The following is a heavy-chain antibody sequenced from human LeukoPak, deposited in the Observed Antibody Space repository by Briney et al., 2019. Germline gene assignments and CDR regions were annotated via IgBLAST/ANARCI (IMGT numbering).Heavy chain of an antibody. CDR1: GYNFITSW. J-gene: IGHJ4*02. CDR3: ARKGTLQDFDY. CDR2: IYPGDSDT. V-gene: IGHV5-51*01. Sequence: GESLKISCKGSGYNFITSWIGWVRQMPGKGLEWMGIIYPGDSDTRYSPSFQGQVTISADKSIGTAYLQWSSLKASDTAMYYCARKGTLQDFDYWGQGTRVTVSS.